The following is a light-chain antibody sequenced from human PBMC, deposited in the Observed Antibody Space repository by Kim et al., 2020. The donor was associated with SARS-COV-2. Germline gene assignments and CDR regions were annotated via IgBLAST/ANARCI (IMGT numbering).Light chain of an antibody. Sequence: ASVGDRVTITCRASQSINTWLAWYQQKPGKAPNLLIYQTSVLETGVPSRFSGSGSGTEFTLTITSLQPDDFATYYCQQYNTYLLTFGGGTKLEI. CDR2: QTS. CDR1: QSINTW. CDR3: QQYNTYLLT. J-gene: IGKJ4*01. V-gene: IGKV1-5*03.